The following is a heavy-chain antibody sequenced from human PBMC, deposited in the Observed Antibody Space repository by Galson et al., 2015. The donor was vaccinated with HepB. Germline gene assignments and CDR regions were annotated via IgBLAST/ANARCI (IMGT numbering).Heavy chain of an antibody. J-gene: IGHJ5*02. Sequence: SVKVSCEASGYTFSSYSIAWVRQAPGQGLEWMGWINTYDNSTNYAQKLQGRVTMTTETYTTTAYMELRSLRSDDTAVYYCARGALVAVVNANLNNWFDPWGQGTLVTVSS. CDR3: ARGALVAVVNANLNNWFDP. CDR1: GYTFSSYS. D-gene: IGHD2-15*01. CDR2: INTYDNST. V-gene: IGHV1-18*01.